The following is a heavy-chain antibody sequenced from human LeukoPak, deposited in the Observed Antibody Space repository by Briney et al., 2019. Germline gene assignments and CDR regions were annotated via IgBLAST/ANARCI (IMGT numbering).Heavy chain of an antibody. CDR3: ARETPSRYFDY. V-gene: IGHV1-8*01. D-gene: IGHD4-23*01. J-gene: IGHJ4*02. Sequence: ASVKVSCKASRYTLTSYDINWVRQATGQGLEWMGWMNPSSGRTGYAQKFQGRITMTRNTSISTAYMELSSLRSDDTAVYYCARETPSRYFDYWGQGALVTVSS. CDR2: MNPSSGRT. CDR1: RYTLTSYD.